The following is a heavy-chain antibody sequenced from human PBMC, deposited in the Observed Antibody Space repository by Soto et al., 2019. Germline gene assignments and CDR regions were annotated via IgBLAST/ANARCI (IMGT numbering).Heavy chain of an antibody. CDR2: IWYDGSNK. CDR3: ARGTSTTNYGSSGSIDY. J-gene: IGHJ4*02. Sequence: GGSLRLSCAASGFTFSSYGIHWVRQAPGKGLEWVAVIWYDGSNKYYADSVKGRFTISRDNSKNTLYLQMNSLRAEDTAVYYCARGTSTTNYGSSGSIDYWGQGTLVTVSS. D-gene: IGHD3-22*01. V-gene: IGHV3-33*01. CDR1: GFTFSSYG.